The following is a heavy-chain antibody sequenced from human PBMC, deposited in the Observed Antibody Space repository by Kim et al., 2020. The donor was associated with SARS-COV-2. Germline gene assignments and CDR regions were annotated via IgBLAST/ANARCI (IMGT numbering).Heavy chain of an antibody. J-gene: IGHJ4*02. CDR2: ISSNGGST. V-gene: IGHV3-64D*09. CDR1: GFTFSSYA. CDR3: VKDFGLVAAGTVFDY. Sequence: GGSLRLSCSASGFTFSSYAMHWVRQAPGKGLEYVSAISSNGGSTYYADSVKGRFTISRDNSKNTLYLQMSSLRAEDTAVYYCVKDFGLVAAGTVFDYWGQGTLVTVSS. D-gene: IGHD6-13*01.